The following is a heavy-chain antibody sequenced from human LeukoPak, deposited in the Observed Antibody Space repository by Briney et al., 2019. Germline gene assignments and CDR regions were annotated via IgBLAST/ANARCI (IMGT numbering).Heavy chain of an antibody. CDR2: MYTGGTT. CDR1: GFTVSGTH. CDR3: AKDEATSGGGLAS. D-gene: IGHD3-16*01. V-gene: IGHV3-53*01. J-gene: IGHJ4*02. Sequence: GGSLRLSCAASGFTVSGTHMSWVRQAPGKGLEWVSAMYTGGTTYYADSVAGRFTVSRDNSKNTLYLHMSSLRVEDTAVYYCAKDEATSGGGLASWGQGTLVSVSS.